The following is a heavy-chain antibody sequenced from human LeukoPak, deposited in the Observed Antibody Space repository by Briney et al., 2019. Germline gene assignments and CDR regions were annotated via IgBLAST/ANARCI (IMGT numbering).Heavy chain of an antibody. CDR1: GGSISSGGYY. J-gene: IGHJ4*02. V-gene: IGHV4-31*03. Sequence: PSQTLSLTCTVSGGSISSGGYYWSWIRQHPGKGLEWIGYIYYSGSTYYSPSLKSRVTISVDTSKNQFSLKLSSVTAADTAVYYCARFIVVVPAAIRRYYFDYWGQGTLVTVSS. CDR2: IYYSGST. CDR3: ARFIVVVPAAIRRYYFDY. D-gene: IGHD2-2*02.